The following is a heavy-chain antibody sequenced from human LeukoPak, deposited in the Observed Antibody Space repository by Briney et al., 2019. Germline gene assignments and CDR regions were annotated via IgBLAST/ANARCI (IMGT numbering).Heavy chain of an antibody. V-gene: IGHV1-3*01. D-gene: IGHD3-3*01. J-gene: IGHJ4*02. Sequence: SXYRVTXXXMHWVRQAPGQRLEWMGWINAGNGNTKYSQKFQGRVTITADESTSTAYMELSSLRSEDTAVYYCAREDYDFWSGYPHGIFDYWGQGTLVTVSS. CDR2: INAGNGNT. CDR3: AREDYDFWSGYPHGIFDY. CDR1: XYRVTXXX.